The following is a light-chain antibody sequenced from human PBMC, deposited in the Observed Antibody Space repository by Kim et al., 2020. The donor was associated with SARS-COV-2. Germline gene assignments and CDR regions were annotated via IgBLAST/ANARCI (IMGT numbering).Light chain of an antibody. CDR2: GAS. Sequence: SPAASATLSCRASQSVSSGYLAWYQQKPGQAPRLLIYGASSRATGIPDRFSGGGSGTDFTLTISRLEPEDFAVYYCQQYGSSPWTFGQGTKVDIK. J-gene: IGKJ1*01. CDR3: QQYGSSPWT. CDR1: QSVSSGY. V-gene: IGKV3-20*01.